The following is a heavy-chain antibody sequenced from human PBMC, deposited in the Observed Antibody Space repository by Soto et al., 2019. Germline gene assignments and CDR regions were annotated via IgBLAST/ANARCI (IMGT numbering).Heavy chain of an antibody. V-gene: IGHV4-34*01. Sequence: TLSLTCAVCGGSFSGYYWSWIRQPPGKGLEWIGEINHSGSTNYNPSLKSRVTISVDTSKHQFPLKLSSVTAADTAVYYCARTHYYGSGSYYPYRGYYYYGMDVWGQGTTVTVSS. D-gene: IGHD3-10*01. CDR1: GGSFSGYY. CDR2: INHSGST. J-gene: IGHJ6*02. CDR3: ARTHYYGSGSYYPYRGYYYYGMDV.